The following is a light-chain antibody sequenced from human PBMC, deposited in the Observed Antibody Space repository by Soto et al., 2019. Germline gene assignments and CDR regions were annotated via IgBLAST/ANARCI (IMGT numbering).Light chain of an antibody. CDR3: CSSAGGTSVV. Sequence: QSALTQPASVSGSPGQSITISCTGTSSDVGSYNLVSWYQQHPGKAPKLMIYEDIERPSGVSNRFSGSKSRNTASLTISGLQTEDEAAYYCCSSAGGTSVVFGGGTTVTLL. CDR1: SSDVGSYNL. V-gene: IGLV2-23*01. CDR2: EDI. J-gene: IGLJ2*01.